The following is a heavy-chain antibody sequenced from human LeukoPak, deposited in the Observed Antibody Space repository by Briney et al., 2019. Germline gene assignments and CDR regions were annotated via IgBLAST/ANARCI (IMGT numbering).Heavy chain of an antibody. D-gene: IGHD5-18*01. Sequence: PSETLSLTCAVSGGSISSSNWWSWVRQPPGKGLEWIGEIYHSGSTNYNPSLKSRVTISVDTSKNQFSLKLGSVTAADTAVYYCARLMDTAMVPWYFDLWGRGTLVTVSS. CDR1: GGSISSSNW. CDR3: ARLMDTAMVPWYFDL. CDR2: IYHSGST. V-gene: IGHV4-4*02. J-gene: IGHJ2*01.